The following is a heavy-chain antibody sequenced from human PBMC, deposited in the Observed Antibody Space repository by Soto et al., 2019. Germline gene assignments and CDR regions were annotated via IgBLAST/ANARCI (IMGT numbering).Heavy chain of an antibody. CDR1: GYIFTAYY. J-gene: IGHJ4*02. Sequence: ASVKVSCKASGYIFTAYYMHWVRQAPGQGLEWMGWINPKSGGTKYAQKFQGWVTMTRDTSNSTAFMELIRLKSDDTAVYYCASQGAESSSFDYWGQGTLVTVSS. V-gene: IGHV1-2*04. D-gene: IGHD6-13*01. CDR2: INPKSGGT. CDR3: ASQGAESSSFDY.